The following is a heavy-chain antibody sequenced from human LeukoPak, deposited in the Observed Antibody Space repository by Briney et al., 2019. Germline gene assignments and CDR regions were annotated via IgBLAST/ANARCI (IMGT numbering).Heavy chain of an antibody. CDR2: IYSGGST. CDR3: ARGVGSGSRLRAGDY. Sequence: GGSLRLSCAASGFTFTSYSMSWVRQAPGKGLEWVSVIYSGGSTYYADSVKGRFTISRDNSKNTLYLRMNSLRAEDTAVYYCARGVGSGSRLRAGDYWGQGTLVTVSS. J-gene: IGHJ4*02. D-gene: IGHD1-26*01. CDR1: GFTFTSYS. V-gene: IGHV3-53*01.